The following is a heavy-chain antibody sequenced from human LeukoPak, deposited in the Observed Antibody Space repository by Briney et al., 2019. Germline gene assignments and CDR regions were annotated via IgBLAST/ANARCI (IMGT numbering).Heavy chain of an antibody. CDR2: INPNSGGT. J-gene: IGHJ6*02. V-gene: IGHV1-2*02. D-gene: IGHD3-22*01. Sequence: ASVKVSCKASGYTFTSYYMHWVRQAPGQGLEWMGWINPNSGGTNYAQKFQGRVTMTRDTSISTAYMELSRLRSDDTAVYYCAKGNYYDGSGPNYYYYGMDVWGQGTTVTVSS. CDR3: AKGNYYDGSGPNYYYYGMDV. CDR1: GYTFTSYY.